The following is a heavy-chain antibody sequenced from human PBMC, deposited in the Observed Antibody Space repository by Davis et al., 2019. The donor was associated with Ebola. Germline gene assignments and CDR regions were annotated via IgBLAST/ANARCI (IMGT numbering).Heavy chain of an antibody. CDR3: ARDSGMYVSFDY. J-gene: IGHJ4*02. D-gene: IGHD1-26*01. CDR1: GFTVSSSY. Sequence: GESLKISCAASGFTVSSSYMNWVRQAPGKGLEWVSGTSGSGGSTFYADSVKGRFTISRDNSKNTLFLQMSSQRAEDTAVYYCARDSGMYVSFDYWGRGTLVTVSS. CDR2: TSGSGGST. V-gene: IGHV3-23*01.